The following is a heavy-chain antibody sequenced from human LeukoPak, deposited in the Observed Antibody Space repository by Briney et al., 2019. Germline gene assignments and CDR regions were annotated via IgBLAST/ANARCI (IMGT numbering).Heavy chain of an antibody. CDR3: ARDHRNAGVFDY. D-gene: IGHD2-2*01. Sequence: PGGSLRLSCAASGFTVSSNYMSWARQAPGKGLEWLSVIYVGGSTFYADSVKGRFTISRDNSKNTLYLQMNSLRADDTAVYYCARDHRNAGVFDYWGQGTLVTVSS. CDR2: IYVGGST. J-gene: IGHJ4*02. V-gene: IGHV3-53*01. CDR1: GFTVSSNY.